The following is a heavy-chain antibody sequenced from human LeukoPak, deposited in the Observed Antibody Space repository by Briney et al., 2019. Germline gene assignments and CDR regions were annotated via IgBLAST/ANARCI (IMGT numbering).Heavy chain of an antibody. V-gene: IGHV3-11*01. CDR3: ARDCTSTVCHDY. J-gene: IGHJ4*02. D-gene: IGHD2-2*01. Sequence: GGSLRLSCAASGFTFSDYYMSWIRQAPGKGLEWVSYISSSGSTIYYADSVKGRFTISRDNAKNSLYLQMNSLRAEGTAVYYCARDCTSTVCHDYWGQGTLVTVSS. CDR2: ISSSGSTI. CDR1: GFTFSDYY.